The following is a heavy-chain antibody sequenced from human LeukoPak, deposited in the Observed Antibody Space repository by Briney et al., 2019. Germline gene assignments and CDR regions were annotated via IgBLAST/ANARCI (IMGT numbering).Heavy chain of an antibody. J-gene: IGHJ4*02. V-gene: IGHV3-30-3*01. D-gene: IGHD3-22*01. CDR2: ISYDGSNK. CDR3: ARFYYDSGGYPPHFDY. CDR1: GFTFSSYA. Sequence: GGSLRLSCAASGFTFSSYAMHWVRQAPGKGLEWVAVISYDGSNKYYADSVNGRFTISRDNAKNSLYLQMNSLRDEDTAVYYCARFYYDSGGYPPHFDYWGQGTLVTVSS.